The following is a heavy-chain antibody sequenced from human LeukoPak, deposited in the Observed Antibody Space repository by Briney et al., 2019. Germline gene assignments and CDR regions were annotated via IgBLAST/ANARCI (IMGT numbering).Heavy chain of an antibody. CDR2: ISVYNGYT. CDR1: GYTFSTYG. CDR3: ARPHNYDSSGYPDDAFDI. J-gene: IGHJ3*02. V-gene: IGHV1-18*01. Sequence: ASVKVSCKASGYTFSTYGISWVRQAPGQGLEWMGWISVYNGYTNYAQKVQGRVAMTTDTSTATAYMELRSLRSDDTAVYYCARPHNYDSSGYPDDAFDIWGQGTMVTVSS. D-gene: IGHD3-22*01.